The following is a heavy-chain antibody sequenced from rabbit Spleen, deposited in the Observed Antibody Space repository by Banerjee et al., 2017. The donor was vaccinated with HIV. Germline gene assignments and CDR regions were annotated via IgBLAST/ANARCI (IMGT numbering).Heavy chain of an antibody. V-gene: IGHV1S7*01. Sequence: QQLEESGGRLVQPGGSLTLSCKASGFTISNYWMNWVRQAPGKGLEWIGIIYGGIITTYYASWVNGRFTISSDNAQNTVDLQMNSLTAADTATYFCAREDVGGSYTLWGQGTLVTVS. CDR1: GFTISNYW. D-gene: IGHD1-1*01. CDR3: AREDVGGSYTL. CDR2: IYGGIITT. J-gene: IGHJ3*01.